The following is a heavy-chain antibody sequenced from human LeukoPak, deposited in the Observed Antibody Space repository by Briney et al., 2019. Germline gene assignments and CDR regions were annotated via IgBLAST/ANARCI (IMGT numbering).Heavy chain of an antibody. CDR2: ISYDGSNK. D-gene: IGHD6-19*01. CDR1: GFTFSSYD. Sequence: PGRSLRLSCAASGFTFSSYDIHWVRQAPGKGLEWVAVISYDGSNKYYAESVKGRFTISRDNSKNTLYLQMNSLRAEDTAVYYCAKDARRTNGWYFFDYWGQGTLVTVSS. V-gene: IGHV3-30*18. CDR3: AKDARRTNGWYFFDY. J-gene: IGHJ4*02.